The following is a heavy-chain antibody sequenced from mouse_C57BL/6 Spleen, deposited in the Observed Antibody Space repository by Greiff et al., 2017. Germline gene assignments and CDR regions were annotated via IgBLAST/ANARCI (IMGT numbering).Heavy chain of an antibody. D-gene: IGHD2-3*01. J-gene: IGHJ3*01. CDR3: ARDDGYSAWFAY. Sequence: VHVKQSGPELVKPGASVKMSCKASGYTFTDYNMHWVKQSHGKSLEWIGYINPNNGGTSYNQKFKGKATLTVNKSSSTAYMELRSLTSEDSAVYYCARDDGYSAWFAYWGQGTLVTVSA. CDR1: GYTFTDYN. CDR2: INPNNGGT. V-gene: IGHV1-22*01.